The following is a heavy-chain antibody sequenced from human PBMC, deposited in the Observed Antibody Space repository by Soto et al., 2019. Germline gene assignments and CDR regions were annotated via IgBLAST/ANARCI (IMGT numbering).Heavy chain of an antibody. J-gene: IGHJ1*01. V-gene: IGHV3-23*01. Sequence: EVQLLESGGGLVQSGESLRLSCAASEFTFSSSTMSWVRQAPGKGLEWVSSISGSGGTTYYTDSVKGRFTISRDNSKNTLYLQMSSLRAEDTAVYFCAKLTSAWGQGTLVAVSS. CDR1: EFTFSSST. CDR3: AKLTSA. CDR2: ISGSGGTT.